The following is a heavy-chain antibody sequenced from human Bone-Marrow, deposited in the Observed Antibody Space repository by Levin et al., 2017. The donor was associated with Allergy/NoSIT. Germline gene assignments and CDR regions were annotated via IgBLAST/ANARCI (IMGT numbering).Heavy chain of an antibody. CDR2: ISGSGGST. CDR3: AKMGGRFLEWLLTEDYFDY. CDR1: GFTFSSYA. J-gene: IGHJ4*02. Sequence: PGGSLRLSCAASGFTFSSYAMSWVRQSPGKGLEWVSAISGSGGSTYYADSVKGRFTISRDNSKNTLYLQMNSLRAEDTAVYYCAKMGGRFLEWLLTEDYFDYWGQGTLVTVSS. D-gene: IGHD3-3*01. V-gene: IGHV3-23*01.